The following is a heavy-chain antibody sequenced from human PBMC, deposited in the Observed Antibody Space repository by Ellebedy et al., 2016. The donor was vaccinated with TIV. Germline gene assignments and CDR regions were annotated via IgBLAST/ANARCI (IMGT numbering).Heavy chain of an antibody. J-gene: IGHJ3*01. CDR3: AGETFNDVDLDLWGLFDV. D-gene: IGHD3-10*01. V-gene: IGHV3-66*01. CDR2: ISVGGSA. Sequence: GGSLRLSCVVSGFTINSNYMSWVRQAPGRGLEWVSVISVGGSAYYADSVEGRFTLSRDNSRNTLFLQMTGLIAEDTAVYYCAGETFNDVDLDLWGLFDVWGQGATVTVSS. CDR1: GFTINSNY.